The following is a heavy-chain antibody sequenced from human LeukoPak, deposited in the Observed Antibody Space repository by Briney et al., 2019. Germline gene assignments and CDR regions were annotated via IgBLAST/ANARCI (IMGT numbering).Heavy chain of an antibody. Sequence: ASVKVSCKASGYTFTSYDINWVRQATGQGLEWMGWMNPSSANTGYAQKFQGRVTMTRDTSISTAYMELSGLSSEDTAVYYCVRGGYKYDHWGQGTLVTVSS. V-gene: IGHV1-8*01. CDR2: MNPSSANT. D-gene: IGHD5-12*01. J-gene: IGHJ4*02. CDR1: GYTFTSYD. CDR3: VRGGYKYDH.